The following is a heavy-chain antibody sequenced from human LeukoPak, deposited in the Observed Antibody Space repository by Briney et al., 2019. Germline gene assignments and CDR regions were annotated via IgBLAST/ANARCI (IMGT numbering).Heavy chain of an antibody. D-gene: IGHD1-26*01. CDR3: AKPRSGSYGGKLDY. CDR1: GFTFSIYG. Sequence: PGGSLRLSCAASGFTFSIYGMTWVRQAPGKGLEWVSGISESGDRTYSADSVKGRFTISRDNSKNTLYLQMNSLRVEDSAVYYCAKPRSGSYGGKLDYWGQGTLVTVSS. V-gene: IGHV3-23*01. CDR2: ISESGDRT. J-gene: IGHJ4*02.